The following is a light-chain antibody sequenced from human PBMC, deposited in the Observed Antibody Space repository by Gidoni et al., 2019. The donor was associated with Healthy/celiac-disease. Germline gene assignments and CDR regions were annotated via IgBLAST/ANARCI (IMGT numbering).Light chain of an antibody. CDR1: SSDVGGYNY. V-gene: IGLV2-14*01. CDR3: SSYTSSSTLVV. J-gene: IGLJ3*02. Sequence: QSALTQPASVSGSPGQSITIPCTGTSSDVGGYNYVSWYHQHPGKAPKLMIYEVSNRPSGVPDRFSGSKSGNTASLTISGLQAEDEADYYCSSYTSSSTLVVFGGGTKLTVL. CDR2: EVS.